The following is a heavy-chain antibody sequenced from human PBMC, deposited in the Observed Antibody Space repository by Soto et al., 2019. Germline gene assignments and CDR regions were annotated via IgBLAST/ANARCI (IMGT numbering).Heavy chain of an antibody. Sequence: EVQLVESGGGLVQPGGSLRLSCAATGITFEEFAIHWVRQAPGKGLEWVSGINWNSGSIGYADSVKGRFTISRDNAMNSLYLHLNSLRAEDTALYYCAKAPNLVTHWFDPWGQGTLVTVSS. CDR2: INWNSGSI. CDR3: AKAPNLVTHWFDP. J-gene: IGHJ5*02. V-gene: IGHV3-9*01. CDR1: GITFEEFA. D-gene: IGHD3-9*01.